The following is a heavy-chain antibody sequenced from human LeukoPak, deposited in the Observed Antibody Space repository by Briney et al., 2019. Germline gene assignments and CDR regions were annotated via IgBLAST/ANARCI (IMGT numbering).Heavy chain of an antibody. CDR2: INPDSGGT. CDR1: GYTFIGYY. D-gene: IGHD3-22*01. Sequence: ASVKVSCKASGYTFIGYYMHWVRQAPGQGVEWMGWINPDSGGTNYAQQFQGRVTMTRDTSISTAYMDLSRLTSDDTGVYYCPRRMAESYYDSCGYPSLGYWGQGTLVTVSS. J-gene: IGHJ4*02. CDR3: PRRMAESYYDSCGYPSLGY. V-gene: IGHV1-2*02.